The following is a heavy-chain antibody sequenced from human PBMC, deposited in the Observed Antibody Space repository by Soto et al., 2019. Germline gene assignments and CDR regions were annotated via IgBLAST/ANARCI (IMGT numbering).Heavy chain of an antibody. D-gene: IGHD2-15*01. CDR2: IYPVDSDT. CDR1: GYDFARHW. Sequence: GESLKISCKASGYDFARHWIGWVRQLPVKGSEWMGIIYPVDSDTRYNPSFQGQVTISADQSITTAYLQWSSLRASDTAIYYCASGSRDCSGGSCYSHWGQGTLVTVSS. V-gene: IGHV5-51*01. CDR3: ASGSRDCSGGSCYSH. J-gene: IGHJ4*02.